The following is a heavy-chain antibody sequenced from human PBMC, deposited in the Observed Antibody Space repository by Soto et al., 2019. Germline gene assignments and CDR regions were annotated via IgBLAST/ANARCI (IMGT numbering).Heavy chain of an antibody. D-gene: IGHD6-13*01. V-gene: IGHV1-2*04. CDR1: GYTFTGYY. CDR3: LVFVDVAAAGRLFDY. Sequence: ASVKVSCKASGYTFTGYYMHWVRQAPGQGLEWMGWINPNSGGTNYAQKFQGWVTMTRDTSISTAYMELSRLRSDDTAVYYCLVFVDVAAAGRLFDYWGQGTLVTVSS. J-gene: IGHJ4*02. CDR2: INPNSGGT.